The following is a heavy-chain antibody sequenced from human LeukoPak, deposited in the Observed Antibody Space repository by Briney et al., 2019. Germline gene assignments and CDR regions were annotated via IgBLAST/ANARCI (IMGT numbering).Heavy chain of an antibody. CDR3: ARGYDSSGLYSDY. D-gene: IGHD3-22*01. Sequence: PGGSLRLSCAASGFTFSSYAMSWVRQAPGKGLEWVSAISGSGGSTYYADSVKGRFTISRDNSKNTLYLQMNSLRAEDTAVYYCARGYDSSGLYSDYWGQGTLVTVSS. CDR2: ISGSGGST. V-gene: IGHV3-23*01. J-gene: IGHJ4*02. CDR1: GFTFSSYA.